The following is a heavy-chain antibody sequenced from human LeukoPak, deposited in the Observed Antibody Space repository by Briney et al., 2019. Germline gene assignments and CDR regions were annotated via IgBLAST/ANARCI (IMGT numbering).Heavy chain of an antibody. J-gene: IGHJ4*02. Sequence: GGSLRLSCSASGFTFSNFGMHWVRQAPGKGLEYVSAISGNGGSTHYADSVKGRFTISRDNSKNTLYLQMTSLKAEDTAVYYCVKEHCSSTSCFCFDYWGQGTLVTVSS. V-gene: IGHV3-64D*06. CDR2: ISGNGGST. CDR3: VKEHCSSTSCFCFDY. CDR1: GFTFSNFG. D-gene: IGHD2-2*01.